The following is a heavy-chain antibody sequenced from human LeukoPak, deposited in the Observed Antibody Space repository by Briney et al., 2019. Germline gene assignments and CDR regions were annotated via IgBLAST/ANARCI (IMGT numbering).Heavy chain of an antibody. CDR2: IIPIFGTA. J-gene: IGHJ6*02. Sequence: SVKVSCKASGGTFSSYAINWVRQAPGQGLEWMGGIIPIFGTANYAQKFQGRVTITADESTSTAYMELSSLRSEDTAVYYCARDPGSLNGMDVWGQGTTVTVSS. CDR1: GGTFSSYA. D-gene: IGHD3-10*01. CDR3: ARDPGSLNGMDV. V-gene: IGHV1-69*13.